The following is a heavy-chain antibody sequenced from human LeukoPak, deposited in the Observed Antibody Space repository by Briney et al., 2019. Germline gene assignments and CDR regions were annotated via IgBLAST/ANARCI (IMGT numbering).Heavy chain of an antibody. Sequence: ASVKVSCKASGYTFTGYYMHWVRQAPGQGLEWMGWINPNSGGTNYGQKFQGRVTMTTDTSTGTAYMELRSLGSDDTAIYYCARANNWNYALGYWGQGTLVTVSS. D-gene: IGHD1-7*01. V-gene: IGHV1-2*02. J-gene: IGHJ4*02. CDR3: ARANNWNYALGY. CDR2: INPNSGGT. CDR1: GYTFTGYY.